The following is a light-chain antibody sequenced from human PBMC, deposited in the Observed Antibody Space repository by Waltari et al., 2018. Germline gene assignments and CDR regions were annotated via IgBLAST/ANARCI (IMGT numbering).Light chain of an antibody. CDR2: ETT. V-gene: IGLV2-23*01. J-gene: IGLJ1*01. CDR1: NRDVGNYNL. Sequence: QSALTQPAAVSGSPGQSITISCAGSNRDVGNYNLVSWYQQHPGEAPKLLIFETTKRPSGVSDRFSGSRSGNTASLTISGLQAEDEAEYSCCAYAGSSIYVFGSGTRVTVL. CDR3: CAYAGSSIYV.